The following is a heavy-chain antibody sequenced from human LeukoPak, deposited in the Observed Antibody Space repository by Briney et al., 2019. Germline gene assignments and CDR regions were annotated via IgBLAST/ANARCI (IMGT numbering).Heavy chain of an antibody. D-gene: IGHD2-21*01. Sequence: PSETLSLTCAVYGGSFSGYYWSWIRQPPGKGLEWIGEINHSGSTNYNPSLKSRVTISVDTSKNQFSLKLSSVTAADTAVYYCARGWGYCGGDCYWAYYYYYMDVWGKGTTVTVSS. J-gene: IGHJ6*03. CDR1: GGSFSGYY. CDR3: ARGWGYCGGDCYWAYYYYYMDV. V-gene: IGHV4-34*01. CDR2: INHSGST.